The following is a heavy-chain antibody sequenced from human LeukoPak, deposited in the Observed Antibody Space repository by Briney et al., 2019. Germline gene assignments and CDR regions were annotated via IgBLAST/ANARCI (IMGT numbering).Heavy chain of an antibody. D-gene: IGHD2-15*01. V-gene: IGHV4-31*03. Sequence: SETLSLTCTVSGGSISSDVYYWSWIRHHPGKGLEWFGYICYSRSTYYNPSLKSRVTISVDKSKNQFSLKLSSVTAADTAVYYCARLAAEKYYYYYMDVWGKGTTVTVSS. J-gene: IGHJ6*03. CDR2: ICYSRST. CDR1: GGSISSDVYY. CDR3: ARLAAEKYYYYYMDV.